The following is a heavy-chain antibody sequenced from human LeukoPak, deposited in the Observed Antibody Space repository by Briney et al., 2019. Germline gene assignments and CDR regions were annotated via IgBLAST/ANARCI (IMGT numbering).Heavy chain of an antibody. CDR1: GYSFTSYW. CDR2: IYPGDSDT. D-gene: IGHD3-22*01. J-gene: IGHJ5*02. V-gene: IGHV5-51*01. CDR3: ARGYDSRPEGECDWFDP. Sequence: GESLKISCKGSGYSFTSYWIGWVRQMPGKGLEWMGIIYPGDSDTRYSPSFQGQVTISADKSISTAYLQWSSLKASDTAMYYCARGYDSRPEGECDWFDPWGQGTLVSVSS.